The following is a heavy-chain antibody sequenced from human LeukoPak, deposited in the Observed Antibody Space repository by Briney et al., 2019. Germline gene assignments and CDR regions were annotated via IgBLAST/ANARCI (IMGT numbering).Heavy chain of an antibody. CDR2: INHSGST. D-gene: IGHD6-6*01. Sequence: SETLSLTCAVSGGSFSGYYWSWIRQPPGKGLEWIGEINHSGSTNYNPSLKSRVTISVDTSKNQFSLKLSSVTAADTAVYYCARGRYSSSSPFFDYWGQGTLVTVSS. CDR3: ARGRYSSSSPFFDY. J-gene: IGHJ4*02. V-gene: IGHV4-34*01. CDR1: GGSFSGYY.